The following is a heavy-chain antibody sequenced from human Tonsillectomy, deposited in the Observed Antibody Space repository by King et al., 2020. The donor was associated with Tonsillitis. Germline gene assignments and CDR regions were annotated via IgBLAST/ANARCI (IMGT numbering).Heavy chain of an antibody. J-gene: IGHJ3*02. CDR2: IYSSGST. Sequence: QLQESGPGLVKPSETLPLTCTVSGGSISNYYWSWIRQPAGKGLGWIGRIYSSGSTNYNPSLKSRVTMSIDTSKNLFSLTLSSVTAADTAVYYCARDSSGDRAFDIWGQGTMVTVSS. CDR3: ARDSSGDRAFDI. V-gene: IGHV4-4*07. D-gene: IGHD3-22*01. CDR1: GGSISNYY.